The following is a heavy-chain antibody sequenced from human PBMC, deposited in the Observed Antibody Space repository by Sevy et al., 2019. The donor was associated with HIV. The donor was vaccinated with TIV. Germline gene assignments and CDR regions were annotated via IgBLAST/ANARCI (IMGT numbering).Heavy chain of an antibody. CDR3: AQLGSYGYGIDY. CDR1: GFTFSGCG. V-gene: IGHV3-23*01. J-gene: IGHJ4*02. Sequence: GGSLRLSCAASGFTFSGCGMNWVRQGPGKGLGWVSAISCNGGGTYYEHSVKGRFTISRDNSKNTLYLQITTVSAEDTAVYYCAQLGSYGYGIDYWGQGTLVTVSS. D-gene: IGHD3-10*01. CDR2: ISCNGGGT.